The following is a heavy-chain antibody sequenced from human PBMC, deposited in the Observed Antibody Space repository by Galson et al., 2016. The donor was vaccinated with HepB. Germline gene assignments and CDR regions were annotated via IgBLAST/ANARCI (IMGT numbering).Heavy chain of an antibody. CDR1: GFVFSSYG. J-gene: IGHJ4*02. CDR2: IWHDGSNQ. V-gene: IGHV3-33*01. D-gene: IGHD6-19*01. CDR3: ARGSPHIAVPVLDD. Sequence: SLRLSCAASGFVFSSYGIHWVRQAPGKGLEWVALIWHDGSNQYYADSVKGRFTISRDNSKNTLYLQMSSLRAEDSAVYYCARGSPHIAVPVLDDWGQGTLVTVSS.